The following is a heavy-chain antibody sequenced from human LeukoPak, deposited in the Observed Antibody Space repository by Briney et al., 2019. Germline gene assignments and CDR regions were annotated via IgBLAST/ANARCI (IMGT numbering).Heavy chain of an antibody. Sequence: GGSLRLSCAASGFTFSSYAMHWVRQAPGKGLEWVAVISYVGSNKYYADSVKGRFTISRDNSKNTLYLQMNSLRAEDTAVYYCARSHKLSYSSSWYGYWGQGTLVTVSS. D-gene: IGHD6-13*01. CDR3: ARSHKLSYSSSWYGY. V-gene: IGHV3-30-3*01. J-gene: IGHJ4*02. CDR2: ISYVGSNK. CDR1: GFTFSSYA.